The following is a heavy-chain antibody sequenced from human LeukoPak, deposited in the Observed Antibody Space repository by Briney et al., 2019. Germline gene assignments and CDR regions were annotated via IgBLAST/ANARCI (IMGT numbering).Heavy chain of an antibody. Sequence: SETLSLTCAVSGGSISSGGYSWSWIRQPPGKGLEWIGYIYHSGSTYYNPSLKSRVTISVDRSKNQFSLKLSSVTAADTAVYYCAGVGCSSTSCLDYWGQGTLVTVSS. CDR1: GGSISSGGYS. CDR3: AGVGCSSTSCLDY. J-gene: IGHJ4*02. V-gene: IGHV4-30-2*01. D-gene: IGHD2-2*01. CDR2: IYHSGST.